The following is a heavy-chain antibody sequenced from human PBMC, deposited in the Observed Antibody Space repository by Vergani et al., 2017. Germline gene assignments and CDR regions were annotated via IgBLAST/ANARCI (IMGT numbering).Heavy chain of an antibody. Sequence: QVQLQQSGPGLVKPSQTLSLTCAISGDSVSSNSAAWNWIRQSPSRGLEWLGRTYYRSKWYNDYVVSVKSRITINPDTSKNQFSRQLNSVTPEDTAVYYCAREGTGATTFAYYYYGMDVWGQGTTVTVSS. CDR2: TYYRSKWYN. CDR3: AREGTGATTFAYYYYGMDV. J-gene: IGHJ6*02. V-gene: IGHV6-1*01. D-gene: IGHD1-26*01. CDR1: GDSVSSNSAA.